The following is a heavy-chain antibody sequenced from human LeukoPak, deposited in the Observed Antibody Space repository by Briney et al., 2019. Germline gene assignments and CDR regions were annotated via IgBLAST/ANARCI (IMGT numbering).Heavy chain of an antibody. V-gene: IGHV4-39*01. CDR3: ALNGPFDY. J-gene: IGHJ4*02. Sequence: SETLSLTCTVSGGSISSSSYYWGWIRQPPGKGLEWIGSIYYSGSTYYNPSLKSRVTISVDTSKNQFSLKLSSVTAADTAVYYCALNGPFDYWGQGTLVTVSS. CDR1: GGSISSSSYY. CDR2: IYYSGST. D-gene: IGHD2-8*01.